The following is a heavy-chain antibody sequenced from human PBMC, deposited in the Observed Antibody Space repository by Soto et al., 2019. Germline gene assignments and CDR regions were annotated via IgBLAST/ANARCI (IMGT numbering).Heavy chain of an antibody. J-gene: IGHJ4*02. CDR3: VYGSSGRSYFDN. CDR1: GFTFSRYT. Sequence: GGSLRLSCAASGFTFSRYTISWVRQAPGERLEWVSAVTANGANTFYADSVKGRFTISRDNSKDTLYLQMHSLGAEDTATYYCVYGSSGRSYFDNWGRGSLVTVS. D-gene: IGHD1-26*01. CDR2: VTANGANT. V-gene: IGHV3-23*01.